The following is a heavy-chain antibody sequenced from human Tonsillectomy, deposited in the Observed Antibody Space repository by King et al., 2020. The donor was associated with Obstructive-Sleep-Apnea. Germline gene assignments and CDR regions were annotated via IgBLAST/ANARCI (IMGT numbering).Heavy chain of an antibody. D-gene: IGHD4-23*01. CDR3: ARDGFVSTVVTPCYFDF. CDR2: LSYDGNNK. CDR1: GFTFSLFP. Sequence: HVQLVESGGGVVQPGRSLRLSCAASGFTFSLFPMHWVRQAPGKGLDWVTVLSYDGNNKYYADSVKGRFPISRDNSKNTLYLQMKSLRAEDTAVYYCARDGFVSTVVTPCYFDFWGQGTLVTVSS. J-gene: IGHJ4*02. V-gene: IGHV3-30*04.